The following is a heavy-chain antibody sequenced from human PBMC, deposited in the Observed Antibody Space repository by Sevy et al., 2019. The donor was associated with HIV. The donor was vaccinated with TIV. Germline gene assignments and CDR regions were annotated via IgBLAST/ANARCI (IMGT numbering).Heavy chain of an antibody. V-gene: IGHV3-15*01. CDR2: IKSKTDGGTT. CDR1: GFTFSNAW. Sequence: GGSLRLSCAASGFTFSNAWMSWVRQAPGKGLEWVGRIKSKTDGGTTDYAAPVTGRFTISSDDSKNTLYLQMNSLKTEDTAEYYCTKVYDFWSGYLDYYYMDVWGKGTTVTVSS. CDR3: TKVYDFWSGYLDYYYMDV. D-gene: IGHD3-3*01. J-gene: IGHJ6*03.